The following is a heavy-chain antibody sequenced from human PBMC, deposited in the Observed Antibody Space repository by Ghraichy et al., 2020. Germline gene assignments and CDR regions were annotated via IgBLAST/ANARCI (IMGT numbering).Heavy chain of an antibody. CDR3: AREPRSRGYYYGSGSYSRHYYFDY. CDR1: GGSFSGYY. V-gene: IGHV4-34*01. Sequence: SETLSLTCAVYGGSFSGYYWSWIRQPPGKGLEWIGEINHSGSTNYNPSLKSRVTISVDTSKNQFSLKLSSVTAADTAVYYCAREPRSRGYYYGSGSYSRHYYFDYWGQGTLVTVSS. D-gene: IGHD3-10*01. J-gene: IGHJ4*02. CDR2: INHSGST.